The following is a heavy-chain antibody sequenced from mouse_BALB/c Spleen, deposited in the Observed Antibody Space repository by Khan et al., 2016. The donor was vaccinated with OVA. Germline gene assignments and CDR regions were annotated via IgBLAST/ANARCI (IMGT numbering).Heavy chain of an antibody. Sequence: VQLQQSGTELVRPGALVKLSCKASGFNISDYYIHWVMQRPEQGLAWIGWIDPENGNSIYDPKFQGKASITADTSSNTAYLHLSSLTSEDTAVYFCASSGYFAWFPYWGQGTLVTVSA. CDR3: ASSGYFAWFPY. V-gene: IGHV14-1*02. CDR1: GFNISDYY. CDR2: IDPENGNS. D-gene: IGHD2-3*01. J-gene: IGHJ3*01.